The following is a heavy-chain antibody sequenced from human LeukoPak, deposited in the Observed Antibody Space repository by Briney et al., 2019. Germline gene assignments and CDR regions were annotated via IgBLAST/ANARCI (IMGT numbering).Heavy chain of an antibody. CDR2: ISGSGGST. J-gene: IGHJ4*02. D-gene: IGHD6-19*01. V-gene: IGHV3-23*01. Sequence: PGGSLGLSCAASGFTFSSYAMSWVRQAPGKGLEWVSAISGSGGSTYYADSVKGRFTISRDNSKNTLYLQMNGLRAEDTAVYYCAKAIGHSSGWYNFDYWGQGTLVTVSS. CDR3: AKAIGHSSGWYNFDY. CDR1: GFTFSSYA.